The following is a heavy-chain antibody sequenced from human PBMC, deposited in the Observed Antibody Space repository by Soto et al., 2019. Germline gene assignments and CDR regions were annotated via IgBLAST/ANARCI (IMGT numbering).Heavy chain of an antibody. CDR1: GGSFSGYY. CDR2: INHSGST. D-gene: IGHD2-15*01. Sequence: QVQLQQWGAGLLKPSETLSLTCAVYGGSFSGYYWSWIRQPPGKGLEWIGKINHSGSTNYNPSLKSRVTISVDTSKNQFSLKLSSVTAADTAVYYCARGRSGYYYYYGMDVWGQGTTVTVSS. CDR3: ARGRSGYYYYYGMDV. V-gene: IGHV4-34*01. J-gene: IGHJ6*02.